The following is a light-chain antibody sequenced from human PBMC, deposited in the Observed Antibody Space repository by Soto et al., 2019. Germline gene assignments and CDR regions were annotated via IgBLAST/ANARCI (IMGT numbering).Light chain of an antibody. CDR3: QQYNSDYS. CDR2: RAS. J-gene: IGKJ2*03. CDR1: QSVSSW. V-gene: IGKV1-5*03. Sequence: DIQMTQSPSTLSASVGDRVTITCRASQSVSSWLAWYQQKPGRAPKLLIYRASTLKSGVPSRFSGSGSGTEFTLTISSLQPDDFATYYCQQYNSDYSFDQGTKLEIK.